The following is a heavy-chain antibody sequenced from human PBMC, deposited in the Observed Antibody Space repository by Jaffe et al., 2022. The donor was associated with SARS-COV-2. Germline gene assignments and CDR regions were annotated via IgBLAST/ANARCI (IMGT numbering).Heavy chain of an antibody. V-gene: IGHV3-74*03. CDR2: INGNGKNA. CDR3: ARNQQQLTRPRTPKDHYSGMDV. D-gene: IGHD6-13*01. CDR1: GFTFSAYW. J-gene: IGHJ6*02. Sequence: EVQLVESGGGSVQPGGSLRLSCAATGFTFSAYWMHWVRQAPGKGLVWLSGINGNGKNATYGDSVKGRFTISRDNTKNTLYLQLNSLRAEDTAVYLCARNQQQLTRPRTPKDHYSGMDVWGQGTTVTVSS.